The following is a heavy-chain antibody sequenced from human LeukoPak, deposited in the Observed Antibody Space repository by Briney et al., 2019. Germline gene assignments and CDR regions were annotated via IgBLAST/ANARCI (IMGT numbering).Heavy chain of an antibody. J-gene: IGHJ4*02. V-gene: IGHV3-7*05. CDR2: IKQDGSGE. D-gene: IGHD3-10*01. CDR1: GFTFSNYW. Sequence: GGSLRLSCAASGFTFSNYWMGWVRQAPGRGLEWVANIKQDGSGEYYVDSVKGRSTISRDNTKNSLYLQMNSLRAEDTAVYYCATWGGSYWGQGTLVTVSS. CDR3: ATWGGSY.